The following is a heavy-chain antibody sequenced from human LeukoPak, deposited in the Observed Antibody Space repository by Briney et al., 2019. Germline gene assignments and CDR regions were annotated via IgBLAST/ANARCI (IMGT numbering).Heavy chain of an antibody. CDR3: ARPTGYSSSYTNWFDP. Sequence: SETLSLTCTVSGGSISSSSYYWGWIHQPPGKGLEWIGSIYYSGSTYYNPSLKSRVTISVDTSKNQFSLKLSSVTAADTAVYYCARPTGYSSSYTNWFDPWGQGTLVTVSS. CDR2: IYYSGST. V-gene: IGHV4-39*07. J-gene: IGHJ5*02. D-gene: IGHD6-13*01. CDR1: GGSISSSSYY.